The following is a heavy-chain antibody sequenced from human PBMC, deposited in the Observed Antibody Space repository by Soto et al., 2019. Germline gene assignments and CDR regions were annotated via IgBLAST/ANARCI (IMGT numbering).Heavy chain of an antibody. V-gene: IGHV1-69*02. J-gene: IGHJ6*04. Sequence: QVQLVQSGAEVKKPGSSVKVSCKASGGSFGSNSITWVRQAPGQGLEWMGRIIPILDRTNYQQTVQDRVKITAEKSTRTVYMDLSSLTSEDTAIYYCSVGEDRDYRDPWSDGFAIWGEGTTVTLSS. CDR3: SVGEDRDYRDPWSDGFAI. CDR2: IIPILDRT. CDR1: GGSFGSNS. D-gene: IGHD3-3*01.